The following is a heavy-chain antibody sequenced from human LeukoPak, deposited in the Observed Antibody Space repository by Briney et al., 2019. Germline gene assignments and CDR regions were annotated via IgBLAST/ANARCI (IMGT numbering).Heavy chain of an antibody. V-gene: IGHV5-51*01. CDR1: GYSFTRYW. D-gene: IGHD1-26*01. CDR2: VYPDDSDT. Sequence: GGSLRLSCTTSGYSFTRYWIAWVRQTPGKGLEWMGIVYPDDSDTIYSPAFQGQVTISADKSSTTAYLHWSSLKASDTAVYYCARPSGTYFPFDYWGQGTLVTVSS. J-gene: IGHJ4*02. CDR3: ARPSGTYFPFDY.